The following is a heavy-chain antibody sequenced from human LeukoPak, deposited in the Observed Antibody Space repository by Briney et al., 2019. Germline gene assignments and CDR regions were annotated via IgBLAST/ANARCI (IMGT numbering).Heavy chain of an antibody. J-gene: IGHJ4*02. CDR1: GYTFTSYA. V-gene: IGHV1-3*01. CDR2: INAGNGNT. D-gene: IGHD3-10*01. Sequence: GASVKVSCKASGYTFTSYAMHWVRQAPGQRLEWMGWINAGNGNTKYSQKFQGRVTITRDTSASTAYMELSSLRSDDTAVYYCARDITMVRGVPSYWGQGTLVTVSS. CDR3: ARDITMVRGVPSY.